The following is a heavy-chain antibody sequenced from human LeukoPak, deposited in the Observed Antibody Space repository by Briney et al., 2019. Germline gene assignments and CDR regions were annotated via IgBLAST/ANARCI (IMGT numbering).Heavy chain of an antibody. CDR3: VKEGDELV. Sequence: GGSLRLSCAASGFTFSHAWINWVRQAPGKGLEYVSAISSNGGSTYYADSVKGRFTISRDNSKNTLYLQMRSLRAEDTAVYYCVKEGDELVWGQGTTVSVSS. D-gene: IGHD1-26*01. CDR1: GFTFSHAW. V-gene: IGHV3-64D*09. J-gene: IGHJ6*02. CDR2: ISSNGGST.